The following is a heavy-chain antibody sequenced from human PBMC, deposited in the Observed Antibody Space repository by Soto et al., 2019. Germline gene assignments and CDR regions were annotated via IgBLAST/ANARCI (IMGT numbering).Heavy chain of an antibody. D-gene: IGHD1-1*01. CDR1: GDSVSSNSAG. V-gene: IGHV6-1*01. Sequence: PSQTLSLTCAISGDSVSSNSAGWNWIRQTPSRGLEWLGRTYYKSKWYFTYAVSVISRITINPDTSRNQFSLQLDSVTPEDTAVYYCARGSWDDVSAHSYMDVWGKGTTVTVSS. J-gene: IGHJ6*03. CDR2: TYYKSKWYF. CDR3: ARGSWDDVSAHSYMDV.